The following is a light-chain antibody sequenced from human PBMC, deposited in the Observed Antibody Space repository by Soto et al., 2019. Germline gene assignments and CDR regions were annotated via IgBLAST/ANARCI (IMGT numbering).Light chain of an antibody. Sequence: DIQMTQSPSTLSASVEDRVTITCRASQNINSWLAWYQQRPGKAPKLLIYRASSLQSGVPSRFSGSGSGTEFTLTISSLQPDDFATYYCQQYNNYWTFGQGTKVEIK. CDR1: QNINSW. CDR3: QQYNNYWT. CDR2: RAS. V-gene: IGKV1-5*03. J-gene: IGKJ1*01.